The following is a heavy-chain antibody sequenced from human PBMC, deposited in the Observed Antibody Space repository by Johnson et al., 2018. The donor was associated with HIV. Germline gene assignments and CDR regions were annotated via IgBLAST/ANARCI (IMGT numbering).Heavy chain of an antibody. J-gene: IGHJ3*02. D-gene: IGHD3-9*01. Sequence: VQLVESGGGVVQPGRSLRLSCAASGFTVSSNYMSWVRQAPGKGLEWVSVIYSGGSTYYADSVKGRFTLSRDNSKNTLYLQMDSLRPEDTAVYYCAREIQYFTAFDIWGQGTMVTVSS. CDR3: AREIQYFTAFDI. CDR2: IYSGGST. V-gene: IGHV3-66*02. CDR1: GFTVSSNY.